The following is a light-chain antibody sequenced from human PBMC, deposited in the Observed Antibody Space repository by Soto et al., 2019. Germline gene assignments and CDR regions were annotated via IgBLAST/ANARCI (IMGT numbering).Light chain of an antibody. Sequence: EIVLTQSPASLSLSPAERATLSCRASQSISRTYLAWYQQKPVQAPRLLIYATSSRATGIPDRFSGSGSGTDFTLTISRLEPEDFAVYYCQQYGRSGTFGQGTKVDIK. CDR1: QSISRTY. J-gene: IGKJ1*01. CDR2: ATS. V-gene: IGKV3-20*01. CDR3: QQYGRSGT.